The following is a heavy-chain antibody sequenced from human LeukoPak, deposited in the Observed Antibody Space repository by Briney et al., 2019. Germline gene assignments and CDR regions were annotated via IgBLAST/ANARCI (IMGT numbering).Heavy chain of an antibody. J-gene: IGHJ4*02. V-gene: IGHV4-34*01. Sequence: PSETLSLTCAVYGGSFSGYYWNWIRQPPGKGLEWIGEINHSGSTNYNPSPRSRVTISVDTSKSQFSLKLSSVTAADTAVYYCARAQYVDISGFYPGYWGQGTLVTVSS. CDR3: ARAQYVDISGFYPGY. D-gene: IGHD3-22*01. CDR1: GGSFSGYY. CDR2: INHSGST.